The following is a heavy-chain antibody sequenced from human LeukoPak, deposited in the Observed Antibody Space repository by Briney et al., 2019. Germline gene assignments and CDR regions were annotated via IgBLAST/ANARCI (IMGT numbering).Heavy chain of an antibody. CDR2: IDYSGGST. V-gene: IGHV3-23*01. CDR3: ARAYSYGFDFDY. J-gene: IGHJ4*02. CDR1: GFTLSSYE. D-gene: IGHD5-18*01. Sequence: GGSLRLSCTASGFTLSSYEMSWIRQAPGKGLEWVSSIDYSGGSTYYADSVKGRFTISRDNSKNTLYLQMNSLRAEDTAVYYCARAYSYGFDFDYWGQGTLVTVSS.